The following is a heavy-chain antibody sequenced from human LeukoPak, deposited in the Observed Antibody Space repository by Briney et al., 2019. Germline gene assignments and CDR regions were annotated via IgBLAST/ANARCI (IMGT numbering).Heavy chain of an antibody. CDR2: MNPNSGNT. V-gene: IGHV1-8*01. D-gene: IGHD3-22*01. J-gene: IGHJ4*02. Sequence: ASVKVSCKASGYTFTSYDINWVRQATGQGLEWMGWMNPNSGNTGYGQKFQGRVTMTRNTSISTAYMELSSLRSEDTAVYYCARGGQNYYDSSGYFDWGQGTLVTVSS. CDR3: ARGGQNYYDSSGYFD. CDR1: GYTFTSYD.